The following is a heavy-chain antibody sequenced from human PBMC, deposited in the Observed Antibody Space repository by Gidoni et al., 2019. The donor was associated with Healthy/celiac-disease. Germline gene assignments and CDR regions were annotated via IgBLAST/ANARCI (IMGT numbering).Heavy chain of an antibody. V-gene: IGHV4-59*01. CDR3: ARDLIVGNYYGMDV. D-gene: IGHD3-22*01. CDR1: GGSLSSYY. Sequence: QVQLQESGPGLVKPSETLSLTCTVPGGSLSSYYWSWIRQPPGKGLEWIGYIYYSGSTNYNPSLKSRVTISVDTSKNQFSLKLSSVTAADTAVYYCARDLIVGNYYGMDVWGQGTTVTVSS. J-gene: IGHJ6*02. CDR2: IYYSGST.